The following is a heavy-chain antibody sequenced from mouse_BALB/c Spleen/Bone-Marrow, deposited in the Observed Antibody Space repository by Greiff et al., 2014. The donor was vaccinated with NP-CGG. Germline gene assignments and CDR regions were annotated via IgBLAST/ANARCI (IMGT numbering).Heavy chain of an antibody. D-gene: IGHD2-14*01. CDR3: ARRDYRCDVGPFDY. CDR1: GYAFTNYL. Sequence: VMLVESGAELVRPGTSVKVSCKASGYAFTNYLIEWVKQRPGQGLEWIGVINPGSDITNYNERFKGKATLTADKSSSTAYMQLSSLTSDDSAVYFCARRDYRCDVGPFDYWGQGTTLTVSS. V-gene: IGHV1-54*03. CDR2: INPGSDIT. J-gene: IGHJ2*01.